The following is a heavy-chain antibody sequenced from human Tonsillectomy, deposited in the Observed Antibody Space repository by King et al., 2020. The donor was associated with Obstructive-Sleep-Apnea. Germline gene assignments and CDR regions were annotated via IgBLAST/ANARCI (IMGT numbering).Heavy chain of an antibody. D-gene: IGHD6-13*01. CDR3: ARRGAAAGTGYFDL. CDR1: GGSISSYY. V-gene: IGHV4-59*08. J-gene: IGHJ2*01. CDR2: IYYSGST. Sequence: VQLQESGPGLVKPSETLSLTCTVSGGSISSYYWSWIRQPPGEGLEWIGYIYYSGSTNYNPSLKSRVTISVDTSKNQFSLKLNSVTAADTAVYYCARRGAAAGTGYFDLWGRGTLVTVSS.